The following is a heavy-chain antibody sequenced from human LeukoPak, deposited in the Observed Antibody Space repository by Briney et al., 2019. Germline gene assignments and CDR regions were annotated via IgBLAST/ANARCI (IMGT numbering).Heavy chain of an antibody. Sequence: GGSLRLSCAASGFTFSSYAMSWVRQAPGKGLEWVSAVTTSGGTTYYADSVKGRFTISRDNSKNTLFLQMNSLRAEDTAVYYCAREGFDYWGQGTLVTVSS. CDR2: VTTSGGTT. V-gene: IGHV3-23*01. J-gene: IGHJ4*02. CDR3: AREGFDY. CDR1: GFTFSSYA.